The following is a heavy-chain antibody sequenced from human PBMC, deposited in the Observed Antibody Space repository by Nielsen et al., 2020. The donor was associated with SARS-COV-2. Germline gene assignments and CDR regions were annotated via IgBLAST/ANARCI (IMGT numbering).Heavy chain of an antibody. Sequence: WIRQPPGKGLEWVGFIRSKAYGGTTEYAASVKGRFTISRDDSKSIAYLQMNSLKTEDTAVYYCTREGRQQLFYYYYYGMDAWGQGTTVTVSS. J-gene: IGHJ6*02. CDR3: TREGRQQLFYYYYYGMDA. CDR2: IRSKAYGGTT. D-gene: IGHD6-13*01. V-gene: IGHV3-49*02.